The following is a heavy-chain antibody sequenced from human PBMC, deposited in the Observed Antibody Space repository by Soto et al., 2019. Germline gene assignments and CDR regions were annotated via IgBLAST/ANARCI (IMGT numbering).Heavy chain of an antibody. Sequence: PSETLSLTCTVSGGSISSGGYYWSWIRQHPGKGLEWIGYIYYSGSTYYNPSLKSRVTISVDTSKNQFSLKLSSVTAADTAVYYCGGSKRAAVSGFKYWGQGTLVTVSS. CDR1: GGSISSGGYY. V-gene: IGHV4-31*03. CDR3: GGSKRAAVSGFKY. D-gene: IGHD1-26*01. J-gene: IGHJ4*02. CDR2: IYYSGST.